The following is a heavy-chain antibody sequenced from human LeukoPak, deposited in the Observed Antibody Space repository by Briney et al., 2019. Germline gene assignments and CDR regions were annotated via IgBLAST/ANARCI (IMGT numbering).Heavy chain of an antibody. CDR2: ISGSGGST. D-gene: IGHD3-10*01. J-gene: IGHJ4*02. CDR1: GFTFSSYA. Sequence: GGSLRLSCAASGFTFSSYAMSWVRQAPGKGLEWVSAISGSGGSTYYADSVKGRFTISRDNSKNTLYLQMSSLRAEDTALYYCARKSASGNYPLDYWGQGTLVTVSS. CDR3: ARKSASGNYPLDY. V-gene: IGHV3-23*01.